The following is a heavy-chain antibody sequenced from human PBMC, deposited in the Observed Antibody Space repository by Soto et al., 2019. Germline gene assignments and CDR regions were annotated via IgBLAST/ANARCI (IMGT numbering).Heavy chain of an antibody. CDR1: GGSISSGDYY. CDR3: ARDGYSYGSDP. CDR2: IYYSGST. D-gene: IGHD5-18*01. V-gene: IGHV4-30-4*01. Sequence: QVQLQESGPGLVKPSQTLSLTCTVSGGSISSGDYYWRWIRQPPGKGLEWIGYIYYSGSTYYNPSLMSRVTISVDTSKNQFSLKLTSVTAADTAVYYCARDGYSYGSDPWGQGTLVTVSS. J-gene: IGHJ4*02.